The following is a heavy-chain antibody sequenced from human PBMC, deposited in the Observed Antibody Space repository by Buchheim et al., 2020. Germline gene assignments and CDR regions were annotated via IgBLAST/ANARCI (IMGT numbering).Heavy chain of an antibody. CDR2: INPSGGST. V-gene: IGHV1-46*03. J-gene: IGHJ6*02. CDR3: ARIPSSIVGLRMVQGVITLSDYYYYGMDV. Sequence: QVQLVQSGAEVKKPGASVKVSCKASGYTFTSYYMHWVRQAPGQGLEWMGIINPSGGSTSYAQKFQGRVTMTRDTSTSTVYMELSSLRSEDTAVYYCARIPSSIVGLRMVQGVITLSDYYYYGMDVWGQGTT. CDR1: GYTFTSYY. D-gene: IGHD3-10*01.